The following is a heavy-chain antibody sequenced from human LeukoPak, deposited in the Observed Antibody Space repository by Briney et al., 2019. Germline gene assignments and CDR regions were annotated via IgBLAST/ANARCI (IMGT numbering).Heavy chain of an antibody. V-gene: IGHV4-34*01. J-gene: IGHJ5*02. Sequence: SETLSLTCAVYGGSFSGYYWSWIRQPPGKGPEWIGEINHSGSTNYNPSLKSRVTISVDTSKNQFSLKLSSVTAADTAVYYCATLARYCSSTSCRGNSNWFDPWGQGTLVTVSS. CDR1: GGSFSGYY. D-gene: IGHD2-2*01. CDR3: ATLARYCSSTSCRGNSNWFDP. CDR2: INHSGST.